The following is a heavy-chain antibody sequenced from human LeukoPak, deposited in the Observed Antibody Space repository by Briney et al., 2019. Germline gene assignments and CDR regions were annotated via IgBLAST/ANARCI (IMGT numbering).Heavy chain of an antibody. J-gene: IGHJ6*02. D-gene: IGHD2-15*01. Sequence: SETLSLTCTVSGASITSYYWSWIRQPPGKGLEWIAYIYYTGSINYNPSLKSRVTISADTSKNQFSLKLSSVTAADTAVYYCARVVVVVAATRYYYYGMDVWGQGTTVTVSS. CDR1: GASITSYY. CDR3: ARVVVVVAATRYYYYGMDV. V-gene: IGHV4-59*12. CDR2: IYYTGSI.